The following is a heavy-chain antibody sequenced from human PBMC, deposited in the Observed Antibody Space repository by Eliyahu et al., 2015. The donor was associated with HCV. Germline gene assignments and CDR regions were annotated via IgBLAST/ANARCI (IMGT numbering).Heavy chain of an antibody. J-gene: IGHJ4*02. CDR3: ARRSDDYGSYFDS. D-gene: IGHD4-17*01. Sequence: QLQLQESGPGLVEPSETLSLTCTVSGDXISSSSYXWGWXRQPPGKGPEWIGSIYYSGVTYYNPSLKSRVTISIDTSKNHFSLKLSSVTAADTAVYYCARRSDDYGSYFDSWGQGTLVTVSS. CDR1: GDXISSSSYX. V-gene: IGHV4-39*02. CDR2: IYYSGVT.